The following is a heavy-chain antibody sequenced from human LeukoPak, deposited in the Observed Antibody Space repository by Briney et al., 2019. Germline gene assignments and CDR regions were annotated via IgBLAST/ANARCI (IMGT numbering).Heavy chain of an antibody. D-gene: IGHD6-19*01. CDR2: INWNGGST. CDR3: ARRSSGWYTLDY. Sequence: PGGSLRLSCAASGFTFDDYGMSWVRQAPGKGLEWVSGINWNGGSTGYADSVKGRFTISRDSAKNSLYLQMNSLRAEDTALYYCARRSSGWYTLDYWGQGTLVTVSS. J-gene: IGHJ4*02. CDR1: GFTFDDYG. V-gene: IGHV3-20*04.